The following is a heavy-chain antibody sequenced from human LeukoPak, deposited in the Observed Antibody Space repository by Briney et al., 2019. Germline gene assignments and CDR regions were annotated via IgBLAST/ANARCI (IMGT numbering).Heavy chain of an antibody. CDR3: ARRSPRYYYGSGSYSFDY. CDR1: GGSFSGYY. J-gene: IGHJ4*02. Sequence: SETLSLTCAVYGGSFSGYYWSWIRQPPGKGREWIREINHSGSTNYNPSLKSRVTISVDTSKNQFSLKLSSVTAADTAVYYCARRSPRYYYGSGSYSFDYWGQGTLVTVSS. D-gene: IGHD3-10*01. CDR2: INHSGST. V-gene: IGHV4-34*01.